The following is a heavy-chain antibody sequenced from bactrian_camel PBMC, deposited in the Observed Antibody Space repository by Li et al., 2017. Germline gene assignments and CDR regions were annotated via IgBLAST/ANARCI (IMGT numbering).Heavy chain of an antibody. CDR3: AADTVNLQLARHYRY. CDR2: LRTGTYMA. CDR1: GYYEGLHC. V-gene: IGHV3S54*01. Sequence: HVQLVESGGGSVQAGGSLSLSCVASGYYEGLHCMAWFRQGLGNKREGVAVLRTGTYMAFYDDSVKGRFTISQDGPKDTLNLRMSALKPEDTAMYFCAADTVNLQLARHYRYWGQGTQVTVS. D-gene: IGHD7*01. J-gene: IGHJ4*01.